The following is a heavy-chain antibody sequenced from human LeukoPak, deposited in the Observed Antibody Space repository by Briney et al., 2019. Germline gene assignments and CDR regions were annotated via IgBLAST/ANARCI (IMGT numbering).Heavy chain of an antibody. J-gene: IGHJ5*02. D-gene: IGHD3-22*01. V-gene: IGHV1-69*13. CDR2: IIPIFGTA. CDR1: GYTFSDYY. CDR3: ARDRGYDSSGYPSGGNWFDP. Sequence: GASVKVSCKTSGYTFSDYYMHWVRQAPGQGLEWMGGIIPIFGTANYAQKFQGRVTITADESTSTAYMELSSLRSEDTAVYYCARDRGYDSSGYPSGGNWFDPWGQGTLVTVSS.